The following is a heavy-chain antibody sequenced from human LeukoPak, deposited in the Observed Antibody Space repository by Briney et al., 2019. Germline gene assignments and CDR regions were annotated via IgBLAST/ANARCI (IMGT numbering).Heavy chain of an antibody. CDR2: IYYSGST. CDR1: GGSFSGYY. D-gene: IGHD3-3*01. V-gene: IGHV4-34*11. J-gene: IGHJ4*02. Sequence: SETLSLTCAVYGGSFSGYYWSWIRQPPGKGLEWIGYIYYSGSTNYDPSLKSRVTMSVDTSTNQLSLNLTSVTAADTAVYYCAREVSGSDYYRAYDYWGQGTLVTVSS. CDR3: AREVSGSDYYRAYDY.